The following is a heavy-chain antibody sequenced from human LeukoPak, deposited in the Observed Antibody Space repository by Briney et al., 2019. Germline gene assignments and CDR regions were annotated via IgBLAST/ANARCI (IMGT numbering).Heavy chain of an antibody. Sequence: ASVKISCKASGYTFTSYGISWVRQPPGQELEWMGWISTYNGNTNYAQKLQGRVTMTTDTSTSTAYMELRSMRSDDTAVYYCARAKYSYVLNFDYWGQGTLVTVSS. V-gene: IGHV1-18*04. CDR1: GYTFTSYG. CDR2: ISTYNGNT. CDR3: ARAKYSYVLNFDY. D-gene: IGHD5-18*01. J-gene: IGHJ4*02.